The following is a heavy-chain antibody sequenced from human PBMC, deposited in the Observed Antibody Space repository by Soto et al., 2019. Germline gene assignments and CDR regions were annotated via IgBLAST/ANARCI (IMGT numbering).Heavy chain of an antibody. D-gene: IGHD2-15*01. V-gene: IGHV1-46*03. CDR3: ARDFPGRVAATVFDY. J-gene: IGHJ4*02. Sequence: ASVKVSCKASGYTFSSYYMHWVRQAPGQGLEWMGIINPSGGSTSYAQKFQGRVTMTRDTSTSTVYMELSSLRSEDTAVYYCARDFPGRVAATVFDYWGQGTLVTVSS. CDR2: INPSGGST. CDR1: GYTFSSYY.